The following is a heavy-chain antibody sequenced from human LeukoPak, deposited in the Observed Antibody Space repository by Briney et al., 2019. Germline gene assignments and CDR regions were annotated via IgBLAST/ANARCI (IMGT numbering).Heavy chain of an antibody. D-gene: IGHD5/OR15-5a*01. Sequence: PGRSLRLSCVASGFIFSDHAFHWVRQSPDKGLEWVALIGSDGTKKYYADSVQGRLTVSRENSKNTLFLQMNTVRADDTAVYFCARQMTSTRLFDSWGQGTLVTVSS. V-gene: IGHV3-30*04. CDR2: IGSDGTKK. J-gene: IGHJ4*02. CDR1: GFIFSDHA. CDR3: ARQMTSTRLFDS.